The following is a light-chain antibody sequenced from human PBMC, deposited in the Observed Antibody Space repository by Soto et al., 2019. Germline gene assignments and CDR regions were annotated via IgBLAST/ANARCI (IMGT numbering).Light chain of an antibody. J-gene: IGKJ3*01. CDR3: QQYHNWPPLFT. Sequence: EIVMTQSPATLSVSPGETATLSCRASQSVASNLAWFQQKPGQAPRLLIFRASTRATGVPARFSGGGSGTEFTLTITSLQSEDFAVYYCQQYHNWPPLFTFGPGTKVDIK. V-gene: IGKV3-15*01. CDR2: RAS. CDR1: QSVASN.